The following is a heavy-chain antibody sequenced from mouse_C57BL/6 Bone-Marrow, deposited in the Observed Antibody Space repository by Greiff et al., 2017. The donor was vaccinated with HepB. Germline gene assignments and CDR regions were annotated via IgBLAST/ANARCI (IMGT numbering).Heavy chain of an antibody. D-gene: IGHD2-2*01. J-gene: IGHJ3*01. CDR2: IHPNSGST. CDR3: ARGNYGYDPSFAY. Sequence: QVQLQQPGAELVKPGASVKLSCKASGYTFTSYWMHWVKQRPGQGLEWIGMIHPNSGSTNYNEKFKSKATLTVDKSSSTAYMQLSSLTSEDSAVYYCARGNYGYDPSFAYWGQGTLVTVSA. V-gene: IGHV1-64*01. CDR1: GYTFTSYW.